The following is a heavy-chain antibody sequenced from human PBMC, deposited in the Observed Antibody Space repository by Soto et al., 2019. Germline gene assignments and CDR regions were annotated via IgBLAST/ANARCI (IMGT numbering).Heavy chain of an antibody. CDR1: GFTFSDHY. CDR3: ARFSGSYTRGLVY. J-gene: IGHJ4*02. CDR2: SRNKANSYST. D-gene: IGHD1-26*01. V-gene: IGHV3-72*01. Sequence: EVQLVESGGGLVQPGGSLRLSCAASGFTFSDHYMDWVRQAPGKGLEWVGRSRNKANSYSTEYAASRKGRFTISRHESKNSLYLQMNSLKTEDTAVYYCARFSGSYTRGLVYWGQGTLVTVSS.